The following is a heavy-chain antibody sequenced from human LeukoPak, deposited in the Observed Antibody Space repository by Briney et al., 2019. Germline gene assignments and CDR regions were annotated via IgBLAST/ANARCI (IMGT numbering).Heavy chain of an antibody. CDR2: ISGSGGTT. CDR3: AKIRGGFGDWGAFDY. V-gene: IGHV3-23*01. J-gene: IGHJ4*02. CDR1: GFTFSSFA. D-gene: IGHD3-10*01. Sequence: GGSLRLSCAASGFTFSSFAISWVRQAPGKGLEWVSGISGSGGTTYYADSVKGRFTISRDSSKNTLYLQMNSLRAEDTAVYYCAKIRGGFGDWGAFDYWGQGTLVTVSS.